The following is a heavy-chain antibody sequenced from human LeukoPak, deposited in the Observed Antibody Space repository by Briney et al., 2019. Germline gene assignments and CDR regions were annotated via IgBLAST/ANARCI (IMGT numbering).Heavy chain of an antibody. D-gene: IGHD3-3*01. CDR2: ISGSGGST. CDR1: GITFSSYG. J-gene: IGHJ4*02. Sequence: GGTLRLSCAASGITFSSYGMSWVRQAPGKGLEWVSAISGSGGSTYYADSVKGRFTISRDNSKNTLYLQMNSLRAEDTAVYYCAKTIFGVVIPPLFDYWGQGTLVTVSS. V-gene: IGHV3-23*01. CDR3: AKTIFGVVIPPLFDY.